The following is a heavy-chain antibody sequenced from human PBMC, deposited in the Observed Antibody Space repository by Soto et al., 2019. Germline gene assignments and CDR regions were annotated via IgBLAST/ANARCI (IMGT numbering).Heavy chain of an antibody. CDR1: GGSLSGYY. CDR2: VKDGGHT. CDR3: ARGQEGVVATH. D-gene: IGHD5-12*01. V-gene: IGHV4-34*01. Sequence: QVQLQESGPGLLKPSETLSLNCAVTGGSLSGYYWSWIRQPPGMGLEWIGEVKDGGHTNYSPSLRGRVTISSDTSNNQFSLRLNSVTAADTGVYYCARGQEGVVATHWDQGSLVTVSS. J-gene: IGHJ4*02.